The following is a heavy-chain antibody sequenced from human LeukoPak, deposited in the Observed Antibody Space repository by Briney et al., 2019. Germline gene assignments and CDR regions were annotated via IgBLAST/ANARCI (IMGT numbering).Heavy chain of an antibody. CDR2: IYPGDSDT. D-gene: IGHD1-26*01. CDR1: GYSFTSFW. J-gene: IGHJ4*02. Sequence: GESPEISCQGSGYSFTSFWLGWVRQVPGKGLEWMGIIYPGDSDTRYSPSFQGQVTISADKSISTAYLQWSSLKASDTAMYYCARGEGPTSEFDYWGQGTLVTVSS. V-gene: IGHV5-51*01. CDR3: ARGEGPTSEFDY.